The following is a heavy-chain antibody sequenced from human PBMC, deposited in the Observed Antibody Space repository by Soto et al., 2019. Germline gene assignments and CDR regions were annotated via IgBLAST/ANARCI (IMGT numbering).Heavy chain of an antibody. D-gene: IGHD6-13*01. CDR2: IYYSGST. J-gene: IGHJ4*02. CDR1: GGSISSYY. V-gene: IGHV4-59*08. CDR3: ARHLARERYCARAGRSWRYFFDS. Sequence: SETLSLTCTVSGGSISSYYWSWIRQPPGKGLEWIGYIYYSGSTNYNPSLKSRVTISVDTSKNQFSLKLSSVTAADTAVYYCARHLARERYCARAGRSWRYFFDSWGRGTLVTVSS.